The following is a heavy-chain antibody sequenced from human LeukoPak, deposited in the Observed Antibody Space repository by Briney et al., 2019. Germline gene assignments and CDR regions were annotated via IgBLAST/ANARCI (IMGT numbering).Heavy chain of an antibody. CDR3: ARDLGYCTSTNCYTRRDP. J-gene: IGHJ5*02. D-gene: IGHD2-2*02. CDR1: GFTFSNYW. CDR2: IKDDGSEK. V-gene: IGHV3-7*01. Sequence: GGSLRLSCAASGFTFSNYWMNWVRQAPGKGLEWVAGIKDDGSEKYYVDSVKGRFTISRDNAKNSLYLQMNSLRAEDTAVYYCARDLGYCTSTNCYTRRDPWGQGTLVTVSS.